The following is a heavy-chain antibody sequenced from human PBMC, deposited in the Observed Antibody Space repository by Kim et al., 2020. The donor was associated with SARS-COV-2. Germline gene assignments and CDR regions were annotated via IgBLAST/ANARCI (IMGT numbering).Heavy chain of an antibody. J-gene: IGHJ4*02. V-gene: IGHV1-2*02. CDR2: INPNSGDT. D-gene: IGHD6-19*01. CDR1: GYTFTGYY. CDR3: ARAVARGHLDY. Sequence: ASVKVTCKASGYTFTGYYMHWVRQAPGQGLEWMGWINPNSGDTNYAQKFQGRVTMTRDTSISTAYMELSRLRSDDTAVYYCARAVARGHLDYWGQGTLVTVSS.